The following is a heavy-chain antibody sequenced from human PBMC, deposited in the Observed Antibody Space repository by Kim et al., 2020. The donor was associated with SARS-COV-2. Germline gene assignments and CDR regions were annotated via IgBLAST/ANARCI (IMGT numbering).Heavy chain of an antibody. CDR3: ASLGYCSSTSCYRWFDP. D-gene: IGHD2-2*02. Sequence: GGSLRLSCAASGFTFSSYWMHWVRQAPGKGLVWVSRINSDGSSTSYADSVKGRFTISRDNAKNTLYLQMNSLRAEDTAVYYCASLGYCSSTSCYRWFDPWGQGTLVTVSS. J-gene: IGHJ5*02. CDR2: INSDGSST. CDR1: GFTFSSYW. V-gene: IGHV3-74*01.